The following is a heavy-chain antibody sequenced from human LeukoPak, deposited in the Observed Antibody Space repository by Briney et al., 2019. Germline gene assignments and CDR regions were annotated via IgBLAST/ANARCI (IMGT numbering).Heavy chain of an antibody. Sequence: GGSLRLSCAASGFTFRDYWMTWVRQAPGKGLEWVANIQHDGSEKYYVDSVKGRFTISRDNSKNTLYLQMNSLRAEDTAVYYCAKDRGYDFWSGYCDYWGQGTLVTVSS. CDR2: IQHDGSEK. V-gene: IGHV3-7*01. CDR1: GFTFRDYW. CDR3: AKDRGYDFWSGYCDY. D-gene: IGHD3-3*01. J-gene: IGHJ4*02.